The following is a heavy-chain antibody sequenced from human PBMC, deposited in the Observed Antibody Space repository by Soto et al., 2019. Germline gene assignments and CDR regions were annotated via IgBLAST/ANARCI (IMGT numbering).Heavy chain of an antibody. D-gene: IGHD2-2*01. CDR3: AKQVVVPLYYYYGMDV. V-gene: IGHV3-30*18. Sequence: QVQLVESGGGVVQPGRSLRLSCAASGFTFSSYGMHWVRQAPGKGLEWVAVISYDGSNKYYADSVKGRFTISRDNSKNTLYLQMNSLRAEDTAVYYCAKQVVVPLYYYYGMDVWGQGTTVTVSS. J-gene: IGHJ6*02. CDR1: GFTFSSYG. CDR2: ISYDGSNK.